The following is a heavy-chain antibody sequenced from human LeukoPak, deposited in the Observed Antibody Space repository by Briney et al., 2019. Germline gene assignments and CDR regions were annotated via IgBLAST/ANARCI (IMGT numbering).Heavy chain of an antibody. Sequence: GGSLRLSCAASGFTFSNYWMHWVRQAPGKGLVWVSRINSDGINTSYADSVKGRFTISRDNAKNSLYLQMNSLRAEDTAVYYCARALPAAKSYNWFDPWGQGTLVTVSS. CDR1: GFTFSNYW. D-gene: IGHD2-2*01. J-gene: IGHJ5*02. CDR3: ARALPAAKSYNWFDP. CDR2: INSDGINT. V-gene: IGHV3-74*01.